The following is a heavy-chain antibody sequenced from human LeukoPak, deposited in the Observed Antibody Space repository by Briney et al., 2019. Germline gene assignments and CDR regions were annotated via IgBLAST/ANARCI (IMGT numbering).Heavy chain of an antibody. V-gene: IGHV3-9*01. J-gene: IGHJ3*02. Sequence: GGSLRLSCAASGFTFDDYAMHWVRQAPGKGLEWVSGISWNSGNIGYADSVKGRFTISRDNAKNSLYLQMNSLRAEDTAVYYCARDPEDYYDSSAYYDGFDMWGQGTMVTVSS. D-gene: IGHD3-22*01. CDR1: GFTFDDYA. CDR2: ISWNSGNI. CDR3: ARDPEDYYDSSAYYDGFDM.